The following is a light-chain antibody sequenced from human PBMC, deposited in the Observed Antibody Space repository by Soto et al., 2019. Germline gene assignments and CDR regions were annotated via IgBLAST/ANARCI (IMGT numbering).Light chain of an antibody. CDR1: QSINAH. CDR2: GAS. J-gene: IGKJ1*01. CDR3: QQYNTWLWT. Sequence: EVVMTQSPATLSVSPGERVTLSCRASQSINAHLAWYQQKPGQAPRLLIHGASTRATGIPARFSGSGFGTEFILSSSSLQSEDFEIDYCQQYNTWLWTFGQGTKVEI. V-gene: IGKV3-15*01.